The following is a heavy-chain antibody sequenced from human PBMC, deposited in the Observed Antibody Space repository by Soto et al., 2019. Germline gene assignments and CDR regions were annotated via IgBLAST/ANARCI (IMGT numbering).Heavy chain of an antibody. CDR1: GGSISSGGDY. CDR3: ARGGSGWSRFDY. Sequence: QVQLQESGPGLVKPSQTLSLTCTVSGGSISSGGDYWSWIRQHAGKGLEWIGYTYYSGSTYYNPSLKSRDTTSVDTSKNQFSLKLSSVTAADTAVYYCARGGSGWSRFDYWGQGTLVTVSS. J-gene: IGHJ4*02. CDR2: TYYSGST. D-gene: IGHD6-19*01. V-gene: IGHV4-31*03.